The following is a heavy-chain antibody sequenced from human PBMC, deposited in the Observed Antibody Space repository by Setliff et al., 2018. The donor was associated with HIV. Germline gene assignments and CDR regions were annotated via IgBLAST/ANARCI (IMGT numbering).Heavy chain of an antibody. V-gene: IGHV4-38-2*02. J-gene: IGHJ3*02. Sequence: SETLSLTCTVSGYSISSGYYWGWIRQPPGKGLEWIGSIYHSGSTYCNPSLKSRVTISVDTSQNQFSLKLSSVTAADTAVYYCARDSKVATISGGAFDIWGQGTMVTVSS. CDR3: ARDSKVATISGGAFDI. CDR2: IYHSGST. D-gene: IGHD5-12*01. CDR1: GYSISSGYY.